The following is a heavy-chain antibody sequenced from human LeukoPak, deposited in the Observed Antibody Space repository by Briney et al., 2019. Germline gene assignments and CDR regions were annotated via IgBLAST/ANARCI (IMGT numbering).Heavy chain of an antibody. Sequence: SVKVSCKASGGTFSSYAISWVRQAPGQGLEWMGGIIPIFGTANYAQKFQGRVTITADESTSTAYMELSSLRSEDTAVYYRARDGARYSSSPTNFDYWGQGTLVTVSS. CDR2: IIPIFGTA. J-gene: IGHJ4*02. CDR1: GGTFSSYA. V-gene: IGHV1-69*13. CDR3: ARDGARYSSSPTNFDY. D-gene: IGHD6-13*01.